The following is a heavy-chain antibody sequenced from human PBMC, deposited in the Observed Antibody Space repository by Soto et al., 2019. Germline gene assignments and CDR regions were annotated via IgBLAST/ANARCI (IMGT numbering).Heavy chain of an antibody. V-gene: IGHV4-59*01. CDR3: ARTYCGGDCYPGDAFDI. D-gene: IGHD2-21*02. CDR2: IYYSGST. CDR1: GGSISSYY. J-gene: IGHJ3*02. Sequence: QVQLQESGPGLVKPSETLSLTCTVSGGSISSYYWSWIRQPPGKGLEWIGYIYYSGSTNYNPSLKTRATISVDTSKSQFSLKVRSLTATDTAVYYCARTYCGGDCYPGDAFDICGRGTMVTVSS.